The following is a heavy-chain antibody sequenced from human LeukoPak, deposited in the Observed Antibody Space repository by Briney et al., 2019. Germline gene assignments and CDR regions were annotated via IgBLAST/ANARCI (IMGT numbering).Heavy chain of an antibody. V-gene: IGHV4-59*01. Sequence: SETLSLTCTVSGGSISSYYWSWIRQPPGKGLEWIGYIYYSGSTNYNPSLKSRVTISVDTSKNQFSLKLSSVTAADTAVYYCARVPEKLRSWFDPWGQGTLVTVSS. CDR1: GGSISSYY. CDR2: IYYSGST. D-gene: IGHD1-7*01. CDR3: ARVPEKLRSWFDP. J-gene: IGHJ5*02.